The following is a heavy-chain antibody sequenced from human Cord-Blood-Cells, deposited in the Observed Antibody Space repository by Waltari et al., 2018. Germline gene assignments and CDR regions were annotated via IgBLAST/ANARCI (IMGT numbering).Heavy chain of an antibody. D-gene: IGHD6-13*01. V-gene: IGHV3-53*02. CDR3: ARGATSSWYGTYYYYYGMDV. CDR2: IYSGGST. J-gene: IGHJ6*02. CDR1: GFTVSSNY. Sequence: EVQLVETGGGLIQPGGSLRLSCAASGFTVSSNYMSWVRQAPGKGLEWVSVIYSGGSTYYADSVKGRFTISRDNSKNTLYLQMNSLRAEDTAVYYCARGATSSWYGTYYYYYGMDVWGQGTTVTVSS.